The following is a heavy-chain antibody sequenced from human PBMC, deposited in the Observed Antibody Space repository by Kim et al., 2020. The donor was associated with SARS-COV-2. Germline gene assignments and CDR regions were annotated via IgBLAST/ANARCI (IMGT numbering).Heavy chain of an antibody. V-gene: IGHV1-18*01. CDR3: ARDQGGGGSYSWVYYYGMDV. D-gene: IGHD1-26*01. J-gene: IGHJ6*02. Sequence: ASVKVSCKASGYTFTSYGISWVRQAPGQGLEWMGWISAYNGNTNYAQKLQGRVTMTTDTSTSTAYMELRSLRSDDTAVYYCARDQGGGGSYSWVYYYGMDVWGQGTTVTVSS. CDR2: ISAYNGNT. CDR1: GYTFTSYG.